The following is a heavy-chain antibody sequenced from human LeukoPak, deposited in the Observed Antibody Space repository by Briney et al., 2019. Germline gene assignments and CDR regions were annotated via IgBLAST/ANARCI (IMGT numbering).Heavy chain of an antibody. V-gene: IGHV1-2*02. CDR3: ARDPSHYYYTDA. CDR1: GYTFTSYA. CDR2: MNPKSGGT. J-gene: IGHJ6*03. Sequence: ASVKVSCKASGYTFTSYAMNWVRQAPGQGLEWMGWMNPKSGGTKYAQKFQDRFTMTRDTAISTAYMELSRLRSADTAVYYCARDPSHYYYTDAWGKGTTVIVSS.